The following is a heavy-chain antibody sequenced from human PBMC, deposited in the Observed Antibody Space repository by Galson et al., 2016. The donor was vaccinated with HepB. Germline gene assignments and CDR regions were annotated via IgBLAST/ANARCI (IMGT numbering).Heavy chain of an antibody. Sequence: SLRLSCAASGFTFSDHYRDWVRQAPGKGLEWVGRIRKRSNGYTTEYGAYVKGRFSVSSDDSANSMYLQMDSLKSEDTAVYYCARVTSFIRDIGTLDLWGRGTLVTVSS. V-gene: IGHV3-72*01. CDR3: ARVTSFIRDIGTLDL. J-gene: IGHJ3*01. CDR2: IRKRSNGYTT. D-gene: IGHD5-12*01. CDR1: GFTFSDHY.